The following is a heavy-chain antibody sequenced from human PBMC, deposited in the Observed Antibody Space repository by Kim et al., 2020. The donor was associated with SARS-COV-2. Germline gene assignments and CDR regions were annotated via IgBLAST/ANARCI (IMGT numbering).Heavy chain of an antibody. V-gene: IGHV3-30*01. J-gene: IGHJ6*03. CDR3: AGSFDYYYYYYMDV. Sequence: ADSVKGRFTISRDNSQNTLYLQMNSLRAEDTAVYYCAGSFDYYYYYYMDVWGKGTTVTVSS. D-gene: IGHD6-6*01.